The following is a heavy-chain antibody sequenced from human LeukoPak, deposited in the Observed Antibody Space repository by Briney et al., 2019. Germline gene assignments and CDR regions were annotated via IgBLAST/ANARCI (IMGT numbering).Heavy chain of an antibody. CDR3: AGSMVRGVIFDY. Sequence: PSETLSLTCTVSGGSLSSGDYYWSWIRHPPGKGLEWIGYIYYSGSTYYNPSLKSRVTISVDTSKNQFSLKMSSVTAADTAVYYCAGSMVRGVIFDYWGQGTLVSVS. J-gene: IGHJ4*02. V-gene: IGHV4-30-4*01. CDR1: GGSLSSGDYY. D-gene: IGHD3-10*01. CDR2: IYYSGST.